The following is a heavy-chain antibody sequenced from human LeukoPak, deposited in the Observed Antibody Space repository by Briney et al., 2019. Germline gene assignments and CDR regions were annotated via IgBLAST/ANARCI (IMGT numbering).Heavy chain of an antibody. Sequence: GSSVKVSCKASGGTFSGYTVVWVRQAPGQGLEWMGTIIPLLGTENFAQKFQGRVIITAEKSTSTANMELRSLRSEDTAVYYCARVRSGAYIQDAFDIWGQGTRVTVSS. CDR2: IIPLLGTE. CDR3: ARVRSGAYIQDAFDI. J-gene: IGHJ3*02. CDR1: GGTFSGYT. V-gene: IGHV1-69*08. D-gene: IGHD4-17*01.